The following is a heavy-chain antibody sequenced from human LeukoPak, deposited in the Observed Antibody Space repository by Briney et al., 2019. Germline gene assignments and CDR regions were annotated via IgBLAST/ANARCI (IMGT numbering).Heavy chain of an antibody. V-gene: IGHV4-34*01. CDR3: ARDPYYYDSSGYPHWFDP. J-gene: IGHJ5*02. D-gene: IGHD3-22*01. Sequence: PSETLSLTCAVYGGSFSGYYWSWIRQPPGKGLEWIGEINHSGTTNYNPSLKSRVTISVDTSKNQFSLKLSSVTAADTAVYYCARDPYYYDSSGYPHWFDPWGQGTLVTVSS. CDR1: GGSFSGYY. CDR2: INHSGTT.